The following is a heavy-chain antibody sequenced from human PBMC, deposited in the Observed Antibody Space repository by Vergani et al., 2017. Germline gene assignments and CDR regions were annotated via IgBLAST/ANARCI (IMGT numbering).Heavy chain of an antibody. J-gene: IGHJ4*02. CDR1: GYTFTSYG. CDR2: ISAYNGNT. CDR3: ARDLPNGGSSWYGWYY. V-gene: IGHV1-18*01. D-gene: IGHD6-13*01. Sequence: QVQLVQSGAEVKKPGASVTVSCKASGYTFTSYGISWVRQAPGQGLEWMGWISAYNGNTNYAQKLQGRVTMTTDTSTSTAYMELRGLRSDDTAVYYCARDLPNGGSSWYGWYYWGQGTLVTVSS.